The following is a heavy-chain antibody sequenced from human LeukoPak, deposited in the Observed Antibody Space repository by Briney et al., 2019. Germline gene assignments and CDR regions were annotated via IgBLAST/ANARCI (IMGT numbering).Heavy chain of an antibody. CDR2: INHSGST. V-gene: IGHV4-34*01. Sequence: PSETLSLTCAVYGESFSNYYWTWIRQPPGKGLEWIGEINHSGSTNYKTSLKSRVTISVNTSKNQFSLNLITVTAADTAVYYCASWNARTHSNDDWSQGTLVTVPS. D-gene: IGHD1-1*01. CDR3: ASWNARTHSNDD. CDR1: GESFSNYY. J-gene: IGHJ4*02.